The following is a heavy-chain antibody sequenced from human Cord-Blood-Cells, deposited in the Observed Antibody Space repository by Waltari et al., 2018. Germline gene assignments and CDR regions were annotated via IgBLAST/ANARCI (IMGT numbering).Heavy chain of an antibody. D-gene: IGHD5-12*01. CDR1: GFTFSNAW. CDR3: TTRWLQLGAHFDY. CDR2: IKSKTDGGTT. V-gene: IGHV3-15*01. Sequence: EVQLVESGGGLVKPGGSLRLSCAASGFTFSNAWMSWVRQAPGKGLEWVGRIKSKTDGGTTDCAAPVKGRFTISRDDSKNTLYLQMNSLKTEDTAVYYCTTRWLQLGAHFDYWGQGTLVTVSS. J-gene: IGHJ4*02.